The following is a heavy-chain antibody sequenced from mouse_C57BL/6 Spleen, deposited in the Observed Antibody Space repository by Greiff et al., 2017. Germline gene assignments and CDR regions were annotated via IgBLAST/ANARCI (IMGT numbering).Heavy chain of an antibody. CDR3: TRGATVDYFDY. J-gene: IGHJ2*01. CDR2: IDPETGGT. Sequence: QVQLQQSGAELVRPGASVTLSCKASGYTFTDYEMHWVKQTPVHGLEWIGAIDPETGGTAYNQKFKGKAILTADKSSSTAYMELRSPTSEDSAVYYCTRGATVDYFDYWGQGTTLTVSS. V-gene: IGHV1-15*01. D-gene: IGHD1-1*01. CDR1: GYTFTDYE.